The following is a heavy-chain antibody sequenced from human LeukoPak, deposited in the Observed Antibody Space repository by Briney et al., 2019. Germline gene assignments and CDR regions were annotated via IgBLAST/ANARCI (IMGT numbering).Heavy chain of an antibody. CDR2: IYYSGST. CDR1: GGSISSGDYY. J-gene: IGHJ5*02. D-gene: IGHD6-13*01. Sequence: SETLSLTCTVSGGSISSGDYYWSWIRQPPGKGLEWIGYIYYSGSTYYNPSLKSRVSISVDTSKNQFSLKLSSVTAADMAVYYCARFYSSSDNWFDPWGQGTLVTVSS. CDR3: ARFYSSSDNWFDP. V-gene: IGHV4-30-4*01.